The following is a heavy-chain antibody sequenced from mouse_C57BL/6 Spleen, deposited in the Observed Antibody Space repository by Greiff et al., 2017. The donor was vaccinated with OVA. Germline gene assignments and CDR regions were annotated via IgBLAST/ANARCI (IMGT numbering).Heavy chain of an antibody. V-gene: IGHV1-80*01. CDR1: GYAFSSYW. J-gene: IGHJ2*01. CDR3: STMVTYYFDY. D-gene: IGHD2-2*01. CDR2: IYPGDGDT. Sequence: VQLQESGAELVKPGASVKISCKASGYAFSSYWMNWVKQRPGKGLEWIGQIYPGDGDTNYNGKFKGKATLTADKSSSTAYMQLSSLTSEDSAVYFCSTMVTYYFDYWGQGTTLTVSS.